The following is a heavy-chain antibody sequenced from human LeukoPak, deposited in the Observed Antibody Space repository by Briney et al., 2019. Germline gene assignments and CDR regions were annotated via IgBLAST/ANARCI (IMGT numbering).Heavy chain of an antibody. CDR1: GFIFSDFS. J-gene: IGHJ4*02. Sequence: GGSPRLSCTVSGFIFSDFSMSWVRQAPGKGLEWGAKRSEDGNEILYVESVKGRVTISRDNTKKSLYLQLNSLRPEDSAVYYCARPRGCGSARCNNFDYWGQGTLVTVSS. D-gene: IGHD2-2*01. CDR3: ARPRGCGSARCNNFDY. CDR2: RSEDGNEI. V-gene: IGHV3-7*01.